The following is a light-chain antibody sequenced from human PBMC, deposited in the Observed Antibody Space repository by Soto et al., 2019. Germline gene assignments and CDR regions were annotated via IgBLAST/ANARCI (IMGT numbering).Light chain of an antibody. J-gene: IGKJ1*01. V-gene: IGKV3-20*01. Sequence: EIVLTQSPGTLSLSAGKRATLSCRASQSVSSSYLAWYQQKPGQAPRLLIYGASSRATGIPDRFSGTGSGTDFTLTISRLEPEDFAVYYCQQYDSSPKTFGQGTKVDIK. CDR2: GAS. CDR1: QSVSSSY. CDR3: QQYDSSPKT.